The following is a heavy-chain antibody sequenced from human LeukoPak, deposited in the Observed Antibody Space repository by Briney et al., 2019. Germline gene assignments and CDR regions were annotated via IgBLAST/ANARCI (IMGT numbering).Heavy chain of an antibody. J-gene: IGHJ4*02. CDR3: AREGVSYESSGYPTD. D-gene: IGHD3-22*01. CDR2: IYYSGST. CDR1: GGSLSSGDYY. Sequence: SQTLSLTSTVSGGSLSSGDYYWSWIRQPPGKGLEWIGYIYYSGSTYYNPSLKSRATISVDTSKNQFSLKLSSVTAADTAVYYCAREGVSYESSGYPTDWGQGTLVTVSS. V-gene: IGHV4-30-4*01.